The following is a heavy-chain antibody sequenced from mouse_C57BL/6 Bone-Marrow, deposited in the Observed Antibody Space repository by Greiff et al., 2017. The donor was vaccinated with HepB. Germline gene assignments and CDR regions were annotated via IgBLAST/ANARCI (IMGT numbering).Heavy chain of an antibody. J-gene: IGHJ3*01. D-gene: IGHD3-3*01. CDR2: INSNDGTT. CDR1: GFTFSLYG. V-gene: IGHV5-6-3*01. CDR3: ASRDLFVY. Sequence: EVKLMESGGGLVQPGGSLKLSCAASGFTFSLYGMSWVRQTPDKRLELVASINSNDGTTYYADTIKGRFTITRDNAKNTLYLQMSSLKSEDTAIYYCASRDLFVYWGQGPLVTVSA.